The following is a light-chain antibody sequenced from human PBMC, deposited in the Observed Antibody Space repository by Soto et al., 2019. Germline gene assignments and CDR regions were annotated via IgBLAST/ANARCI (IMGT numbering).Light chain of an antibody. CDR2: GAS. J-gene: IGKJ3*01. CDR3: QQYGSSIFT. CDR1: QSVSSSY. V-gene: IGKV3-20*01. Sequence: EIVLTQSPGTLSLSPGERATLSCRASQSVSSSYLAWYQQKPGQAPRLLIYGASSRATAMPDRFSGSGSGTDFTLTISRLEPEDFAVYYCQQYGSSIFTFGPGTKVDIK.